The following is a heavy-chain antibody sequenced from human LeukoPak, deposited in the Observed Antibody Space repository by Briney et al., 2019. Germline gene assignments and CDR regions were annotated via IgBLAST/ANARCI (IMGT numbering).Heavy chain of an antibody. CDR3: GYSYGYVVDY. D-gene: IGHD5-18*01. CDR1: GGTFSSYA. J-gene: IGHJ4*02. Sequence: GASVKVSCKASGGTFSSYAISWVRQAPGQGLEWMGGIIPIFGTANYAQKFQGRVTITADESTSTAYMELRSLRSEDTAVYYCGYSYGYVVDYWGQGTLVTVSS. CDR2: IIPIFGTA. V-gene: IGHV1-69*13.